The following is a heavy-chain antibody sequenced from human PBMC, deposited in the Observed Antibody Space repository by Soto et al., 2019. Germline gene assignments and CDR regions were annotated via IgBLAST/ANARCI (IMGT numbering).Heavy chain of an antibody. CDR1: GGSIAGGDYY. Sequence: QVQLQESGPGLVKASQTLSLTCTVFGGSIAGGDYYWAWIRQPPGRGLEWIGYIYSSGTTYYKPSLKGRLTISLAQSQVSLKLTSVTATDTGVYYCARGYYESSDYYVGSPAFEYWGQGARVSVSS. D-gene: IGHD3-22*01. CDR2: IYSSGTT. CDR3: ARGYYESSDYYVGSPAFEY. V-gene: IGHV4-30-4*01. J-gene: IGHJ4*02.